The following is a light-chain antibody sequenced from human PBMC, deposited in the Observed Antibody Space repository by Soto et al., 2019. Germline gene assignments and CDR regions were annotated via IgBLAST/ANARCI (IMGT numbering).Light chain of an antibody. V-gene: IGKV3-20*01. CDR2: GAS. CDR1: QSVGSN. CDR3: QQYGSSGT. Sequence: EIVLTQSPATLSLSLVERATLSCRPSQSVGSNLAWYQQKPGQAPRLLIYGASTRAAGIPDRFSGSGSGTDFTLTISRLEPEDFAVYYCQQYGSSGTFGQGTKVDIK. J-gene: IGKJ1*01.